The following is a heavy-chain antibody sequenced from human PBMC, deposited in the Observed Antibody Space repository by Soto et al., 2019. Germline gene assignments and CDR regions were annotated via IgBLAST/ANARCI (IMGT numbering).Heavy chain of an antibody. D-gene: IGHD6-19*01. CDR1: GGTFSSYA. CDR3: APTVGCSRGWYTAY. J-gene: IGHJ4*02. Sequence: QVQLVQSGAEVKKPGSSVKVSCKSSGGTFSSYAISWVRQAPGQGLVWMGGIIPSFGTANYAQKFQGRVRIAADESTSTAYMEMSILRSEDTAVYYCAPTVGCSRGWYTAYWGQGTLVTVSS. V-gene: IGHV1-69*01. CDR2: IIPSFGTA.